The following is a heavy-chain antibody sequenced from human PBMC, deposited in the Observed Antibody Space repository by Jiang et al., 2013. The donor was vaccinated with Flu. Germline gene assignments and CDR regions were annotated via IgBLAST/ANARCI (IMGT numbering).Heavy chain of an antibody. J-gene: IGHJ4*02. CDR2: IDPNTGVA. CDR1: GYTFIVYS. D-gene: IGHD2-2*01. Sequence: SGAEVKKPGASVKVSCKTSGYTFIVYSIHWVRQAPGQGLEWMGRIDPNTGVAYYAQNFQGRVTLTGDTSIVTAYMELNELTSDDTAIYYCAISVEEPPTPNYDYWGQGTLVTVSS. CDR3: AISVEEPPTPNYDY. V-gene: IGHV1-2*06.